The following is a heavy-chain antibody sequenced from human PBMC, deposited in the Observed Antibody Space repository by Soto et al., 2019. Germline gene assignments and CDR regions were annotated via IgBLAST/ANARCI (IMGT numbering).Heavy chain of an antibody. CDR1: GFIFSDYY. Sequence: GGSLRLSCAASGFIFSDYYMSWIRQAPGKGLEWVSYISSSGNTIYYADSVGGRFTISRDNAKNSLYLQMNSLRAEDTAVYYCAKDFRATGAFDYWGQGTLVTVSS. D-gene: IGHD1-1*01. J-gene: IGHJ4*02. CDR3: AKDFRATGAFDY. V-gene: IGHV3-11*01. CDR2: ISSSGNTI.